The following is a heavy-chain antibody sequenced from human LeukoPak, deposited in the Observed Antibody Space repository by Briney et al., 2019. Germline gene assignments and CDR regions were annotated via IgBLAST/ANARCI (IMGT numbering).Heavy chain of an antibody. Sequence: PSQTLSLTCAVSGGSFSSGGYSWSWLRQPPGKGLEWIGYMYHSGSTYYNQSLKSRVTISVDRSKNQFSLKLSSVTAADTAVYYCAREPSRNWFDPWGQGTLVTVSS. V-gene: IGHV4-30-2*01. CDR1: GGSFSSGGYS. CDR2: MYHSGST. J-gene: IGHJ5*02. CDR3: AREPSRNWFDP.